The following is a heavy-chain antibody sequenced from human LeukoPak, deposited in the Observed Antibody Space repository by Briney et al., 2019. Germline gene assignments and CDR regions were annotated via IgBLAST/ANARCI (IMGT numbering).Heavy chain of an antibody. V-gene: IGHV3-7*01. CDR3: FRDDGPGT. CDR2: IKEDGSEA. J-gene: IGHJ5*02. D-gene: IGHD3-10*01. CDR1: GFTFSTYW. Sequence: AGGSLRLSCAAPGFTFSTYWMSWVRQAPGKGPEWVANIKEDGSEAYYMDSVRGRFTISRDNAETSLHLQMDGLRAEDTAVYYCFRDDGPGTWGQGTLVTVSS.